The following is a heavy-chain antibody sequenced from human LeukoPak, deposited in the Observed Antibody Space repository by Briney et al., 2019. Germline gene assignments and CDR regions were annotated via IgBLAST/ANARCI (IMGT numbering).Heavy chain of an antibody. CDR2: ISYTGTT. J-gene: IGHJ4*02. Sequence: SETLSLTCSVSGGSINGYSWTWIWQPPGMRLEWVGHISYTGTTNYNPSLTTRVAISVDTSKNQFSLKLTSVTAADTAMYFCARLGGNWNSPGRDYWGQGTLVTVSS. V-gene: IGHV4-59*08. CDR1: GGSINGYS. CDR3: ARLGGNWNSPGRDY. D-gene: IGHD3-10*01.